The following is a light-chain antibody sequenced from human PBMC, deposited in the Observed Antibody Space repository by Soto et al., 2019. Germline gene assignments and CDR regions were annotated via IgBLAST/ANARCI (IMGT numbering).Light chain of an antibody. Sequence: SVLTQPPSVSGAPGQRVTISCSGTSSSFGAGYEVHWYHQLPGTAPKLVVSGNGNRPSGVPDRLSASKSGTSASLAITGLQAEDEGHYYCQSYDKSLTAYVFGTGTKVTV. V-gene: IGLV1-40*01. CDR3: QSYDKSLTAYV. J-gene: IGLJ1*01. CDR1: SSSFGAGYE. CDR2: GNG.